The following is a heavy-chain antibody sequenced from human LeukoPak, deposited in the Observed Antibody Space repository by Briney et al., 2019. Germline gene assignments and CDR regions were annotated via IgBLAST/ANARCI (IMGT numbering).Heavy chain of an antibody. J-gene: IGHJ5*02. Sequence: PSETLSLTCTVSGGSISSYYWSWIRQPPGKGLEWIGYIYYSGSTNYSPSLKSRVTISVDTSKNQFSLKLSSVTAADTAVYYCARETAGNDGDWFDPWGQGTLVTVSS. D-gene: IGHD6-19*01. CDR1: GGSISSYY. CDR2: IYYSGST. V-gene: IGHV4-59*01. CDR3: ARETAGNDGDWFDP.